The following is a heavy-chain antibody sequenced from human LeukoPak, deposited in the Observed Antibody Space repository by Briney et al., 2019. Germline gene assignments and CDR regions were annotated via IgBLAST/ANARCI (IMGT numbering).Heavy chain of an antibody. D-gene: IGHD5-18*01. Sequence: PGRSLRLSCAASGFTFDDYAMHWVRQAPGKGLEWVSGISWNSGSIGYADSVKGRFTISRDNAKNSLYLQMNSLRAEDTALYYCAKDREFRSYGYYFDYWGQGTLVTVSS. J-gene: IGHJ4*02. CDR3: AKDREFRSYGYYFDY. CDR2: ISWNSGSI. V-gene: IGHV3-9*01. CDR1: GFTFDDYA.